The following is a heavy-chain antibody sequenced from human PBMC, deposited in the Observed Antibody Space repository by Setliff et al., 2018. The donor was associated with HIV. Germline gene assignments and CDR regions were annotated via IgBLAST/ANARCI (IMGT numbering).Heavy chain of an antibody. Sequence: GGSLRLSCAANGFSFSSYAMSWVRQAPGKGLERVSGIGGSGGSTYYADSVKGRFTMSRDYSKNTIYLQMSSLRAEDSAVYYCAKSASWDLRGWLHWGQGTLVTVSS. D-gene: IGHD6-19*01. J-gene: IGHJ4*02. V-gene: IGHV3-23*01. CDR1: GFSFSSYA. CDR2: IGGSGGST. CDR3: AKSASWDLRGWLH.